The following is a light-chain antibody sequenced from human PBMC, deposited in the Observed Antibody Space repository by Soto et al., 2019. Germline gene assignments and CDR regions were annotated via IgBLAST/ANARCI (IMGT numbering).Light chain of an antibody. Sequence: ESVWTQSPGTMSFAPGERATLSGRASQSVSTRYLAWYQHKPGQAPRLLIYCASIRDTGIPDRFSGSGSGKDFTLTISRLEPEDFAVYYCHQFGSSPPAFTFGQGTKLEI. CDR1: QSVSTRY. J-gene: IGKJ2*01. CDR3: HQFGSSPPAFT. CDR2: CAS. V-gene: IGKV3-20*01.